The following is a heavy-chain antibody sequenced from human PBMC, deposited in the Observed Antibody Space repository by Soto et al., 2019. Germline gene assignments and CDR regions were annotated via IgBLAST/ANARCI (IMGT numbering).Heavy chain of an antibody. CDR3: ATPTPIVVVPAATDAFDI. V-gene: IGHV1-3*01. CDR2: INAGNGNT. CDR1: GYTFTSYA. D-gene: IGHD2-2*01. J-gene: IGHJ3*02. Sequence: QVQLVQSGAEVKKPGASVKVSCKASGYTFTSYAMHWVRQAPGQRLEWMGWINAGNGNTKYSQKFQGRVTITRDTSASTAYMELSSLRSEDTAVYYCATPTPIVVVPAATDAFDIWGQGTMVTVSS.